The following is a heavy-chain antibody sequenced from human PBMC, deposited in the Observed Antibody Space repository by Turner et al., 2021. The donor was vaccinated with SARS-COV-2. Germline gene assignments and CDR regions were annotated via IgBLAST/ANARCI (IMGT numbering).Heavy chain of an antibody. J-gene: IGHJ5*02. CDR1: GYNISQSG. D-gene: IGHD3-16*01. CDR2: VSAYDGEI. Sequence: QVQRVQSGAEGKRTGAAVTVSRETFGYNISQSGVSLVRQAPGQGLEGLGWVSAYDGEIQYTRKFMDRLTLTMDTSTKTTYMELTSLRSDDTSVYFWARAVDRDTEMITSGHNWLDPWGQGTLVTVSS. V-gene: IGHV1-18*01. CDR3: ARAVDRDTEMITSGHNWLDP.